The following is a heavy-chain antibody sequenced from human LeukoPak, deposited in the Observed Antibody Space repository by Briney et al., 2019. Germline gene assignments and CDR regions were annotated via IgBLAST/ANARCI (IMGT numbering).Heavy chain of an antibody. CDR2: ISGSGGST. V-gene: IGHV3-23*01. CDR3: AKYYYDSSGYYYFDY. Sequence: GGSLRLSCAASGFTFSSYAMSWVRQAPGKGLEWVSAISGSGGSTYYADSVKGRFTISRDNSKNTLYLQMNSLRAEDTAVYYCAKYYYDSSGYYYFDYWGQGTLVTVSS. D-gene: IGHD3-22*01. J-gene: IGHJ4*02. CDR1: GFTFSSYA.